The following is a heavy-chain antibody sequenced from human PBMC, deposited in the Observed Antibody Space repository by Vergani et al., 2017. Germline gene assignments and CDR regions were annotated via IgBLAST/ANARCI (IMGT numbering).Heavy chain of an antibody. CDR2: IKQDGSEK. V-gene: IGHV3-7*01. J-gene: IGHJ4*02. D-gene: IGHD2-21*02. CDR1: GGSISSGGYY. Sequence: VQLQESGSGLVKPSQTLSLTCTVSGGSISSGGYYWSWIRQHPGKGLEWVANIKQDGSEKYYVDSVKGRFTISRDNAKNSLYLQMNSLRAEDTAVYYCARENCGGDCYPAYWGQGTLVTVSS. CDR3: ARENCGGDCYPAY.